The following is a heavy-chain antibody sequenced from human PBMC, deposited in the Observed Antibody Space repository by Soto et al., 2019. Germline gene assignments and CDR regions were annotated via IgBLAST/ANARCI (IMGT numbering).Heavy chain of an antibody. D-gene: IGHD6-13*01. CDR3: ARRDEQLVRSYYYYYGMDV. J-gene: IGHJ6*02. Sequence: GESLKISCKGSGYSFTSYWISWVRQMPGKGLDWMGRIDPSDSYTNYSPSFQGHVTISADKSISTAYLQWSSLKASDTAMYYCARRDEQLVRSYYYYYGMDVWGQGTTVTVSS. V-gene: IGHV5-10-1*01. CDR1: GYSFTSYW. CDR2: IDPSDSYT.